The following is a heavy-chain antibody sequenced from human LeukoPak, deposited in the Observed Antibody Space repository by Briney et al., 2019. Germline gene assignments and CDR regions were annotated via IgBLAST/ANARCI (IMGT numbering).Heavy chain of an antibody. CDR2: ISAYNGNT. CDR1: GYTFTSYG. V-gene: IGHV1-18*01. J-gene: IGHJ4*02. D-gene: IGHD3-3*01. CDR3: ARAPPDFTIFGVVIEFDY. Sequence: ASVKVSCEASGYTFTSYGISWVRQAPGQGLEWMGWISAYNGNTNYAQKLQGRVTMTTDTSTSTAYMELRSLRSDDTAVYYCARAPPDFTIFGVVIEFDYWGQGTLVTVSS.